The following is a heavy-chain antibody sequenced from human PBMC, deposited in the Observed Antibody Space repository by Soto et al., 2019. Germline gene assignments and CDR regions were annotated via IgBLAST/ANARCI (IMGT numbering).Heavy chain of an antibody. Sequence: PGGSLRLSCAASGFTFSNYWMHWVRQAPGKGLVWASRVNGDGSSTFYADSVKGRFTISRDNAKNTVYLQMNSLRAEDTAVYYCARDNWNTVWGQGTMVTVSS. D-gene: IGHD1-20*01. J-gene: IGHJ3*01. CDR1: GFTFSNYW. CDR2: VNGDGSST. CDR3: ARDNWNTV. V-gene: IGHV3-74*01.